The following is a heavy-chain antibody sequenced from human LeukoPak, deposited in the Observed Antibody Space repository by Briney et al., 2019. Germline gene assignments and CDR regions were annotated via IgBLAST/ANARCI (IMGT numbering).Heavy chain of an antibody. CDR2: IILIHGIS. J-gene: IGHJ4*02. Sequence: SVKVSCKASGGTFSSYAFSWVRQAPGQGLEWMGRIILIHGISNYAQKLQGRVTITADKSTSTAYMELNSLRSEDTAVYYCARDLDTAMAAMVNWGQGTLVTVSS. CDR3: ARDLDTAMAAMVN. D-gene: IGHD5-18*01. CDR1: GGTFSSYA. V-gene: IGHV1-69*04.